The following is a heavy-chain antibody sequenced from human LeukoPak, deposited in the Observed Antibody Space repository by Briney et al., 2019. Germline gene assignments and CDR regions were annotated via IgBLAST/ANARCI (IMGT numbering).Heavy chain of an antibody. J-gene: IGHJ4*02. D-gene: IGHD2-15*01. Sequence: ASVKVSCKASGYTFTRYFIHWVRQAPGRGLEWMGTINPSGGSTGYAQKFQGRVTMTRDTSTSTVYMELSSLRSEDTAVYYCAREGGGGIDIEPSLDYWGQGTLVTVSS. V-gene: IGHV1-46*01. CDR3: AREGGGGIDIEPSLDY. CDR2: INPSGGST. CDR1: GYTFTRYF.